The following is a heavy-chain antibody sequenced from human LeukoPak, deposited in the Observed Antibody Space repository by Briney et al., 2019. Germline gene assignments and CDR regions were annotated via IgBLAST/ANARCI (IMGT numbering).Heavy chain of an antibody. CDR2: MYGDGRNI. V-gene: IGHV3-74*01. CDR1: GFTFRSYC. D-gene: IGHD2-21*01. CDR3: AKDEGISWRKGDCPFDY. Sequence: GGSLRLSCVVSGFTFRSYCMHWGRHDPRKGLVWVSRMYGDGRNINYADSVGGRFTISRHNSKNTLFLQMNSLRPGDTAVYYWAKDEGISWRKGDCPFDYWGQGTLVTVSS. J-gene: IGHJ4*02.